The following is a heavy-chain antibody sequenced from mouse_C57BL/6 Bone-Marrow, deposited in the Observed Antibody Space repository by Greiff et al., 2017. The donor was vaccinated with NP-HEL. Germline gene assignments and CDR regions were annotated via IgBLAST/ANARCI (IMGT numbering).Heavy chain of an antibody. D-gene: IGHD2-2*01. Sequence: EVKLMESGPGLVKPSQSLSLTCSVTGYSITSGYYWNWIRQFPGNKLEWMGYISYDGSNNYNPSLKNRISITRDTSKNQFFLKLNSVTTEDTATYYCAREEDLLWLRRVYYFDYWGQGTTLTVSS. CDR2: ISYDGSN. V-gene: IGHV3-6*01. CDR3: AREEDLLWLRRVYYFDY. J-gene: IGHJ2*01. CDR1: GYSITSGYY.